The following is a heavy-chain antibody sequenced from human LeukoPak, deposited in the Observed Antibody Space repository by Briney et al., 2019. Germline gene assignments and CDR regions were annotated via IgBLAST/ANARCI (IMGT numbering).Heavy chain of an antibody. CDR3: ARTTPKIITLVRGAVGSSSHNWFDP. CDR2: INPSGGST. J-gene: IGHJ5*02. CDR1: GYTFTSYY. V-gene: IGHV1-46*01. Sequence: ASVKVSCKASGYTFTSYYMHWVRQAAGQGLEWMGIINPSGGSTNYAQKFQGRVTMTRDTSTNTIYMELSSLRSEDTAVYYCARTTPKIITLVRGAVGSSSHNWFDPWGQGTLVTVSS. D-gene: IGHD3-10*01.